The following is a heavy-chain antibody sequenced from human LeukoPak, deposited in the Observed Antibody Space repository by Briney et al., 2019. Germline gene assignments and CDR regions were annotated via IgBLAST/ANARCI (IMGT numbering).Heavy chain of an antibody. D-gene: IGHD1-20*01. CDR1: GGSISSYY. V-gene: IGHV4-59*08. Sequence: SETLSLTCTVSGGSISSYYWRWLRQPPGKGLECIGYIYYSGSTNNNPSLKSRVPIPLDTSKNLFSPKLSSVTTADTAVYYCGRLLRFNWKSYYFDYWGEGGLVTVCS. CDR2: IYYSGST. J-gene: IGHJ4*02. CDR3: GRLLRFNWKSYYFDY.